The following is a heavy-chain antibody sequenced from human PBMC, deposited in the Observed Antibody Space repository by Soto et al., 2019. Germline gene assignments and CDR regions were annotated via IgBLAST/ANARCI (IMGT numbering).Heavy chain of an antibody. Sequence: PGGSLRLSCAASGFTFSSYAMHWVRQSPGKGLEWVAVISYDGSNKYYADSVKGRFTISRDNSKNTLYLQMNSLRAEDTAVYYCARDPDAPARPSVSWFDPWGQGTLVTVPQ. D-gene: IGHD2-2*01. J-gene: IGHJ5*02. CDR2: ISYDGSNK. CDR1: GFTFSSYA. CDR3: ARDPDAPARPSVSWFDP. V-gene: IGHV3-30-3*01.